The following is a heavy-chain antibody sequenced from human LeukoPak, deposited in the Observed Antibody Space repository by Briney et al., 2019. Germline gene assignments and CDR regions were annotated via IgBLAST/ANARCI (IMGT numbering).Heavy chain of an antibody. CDR2: ISVSAGST. Sequence: PGGSLRLSCAASGFTFSSYAMSWVRQAPGKGLDWVSAISVSAGSTYYADSVKGRFTISRDYSKNTLYLQMNSLRAEDTAVYYCAKSALETLSDYDYVWGSYRPGPNYFDFWGQGTLVTVSS. CDR1: GFTFSSYA. D-gene: IGHD3-16*02. J-gene: IGHJ4*02. CDR3: AKSALETLSDYDYVWGSYRPGPNYFDF. V-gene: IGHV3-23*01.